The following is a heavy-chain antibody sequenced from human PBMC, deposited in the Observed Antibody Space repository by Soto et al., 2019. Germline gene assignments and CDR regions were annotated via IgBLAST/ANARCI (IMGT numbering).Heavy chain of an antibody. Sequence: PSETLSLTCTVSGGSISSGGYYWSWIRQHPGKGLEWIGYIYYSGSTYYNPSLKSRVTISVDTSKNQFSLKLSPVTAADTAVYYCAGGGSSWYLEGAFDIWGQGTMVTVSS. CDR1: GGSISSGGYY. J-gene: IGHJ3*02. V-gene: IGHV4-31*03. D-gene: IGHD6-13*01. CDR3: AGGGSSWYLEGAFDI. CDR2: IYYSGST.